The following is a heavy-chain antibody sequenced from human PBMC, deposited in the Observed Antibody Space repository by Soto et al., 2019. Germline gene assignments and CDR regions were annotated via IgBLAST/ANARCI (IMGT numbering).Heavy chain of an antibody. CDR3: ARLQYTVVTALDI. CDR2: IYHTVNT. Sequence: SETLSLTCRASGVSFGSHFWSWIRQAPGKGPEWVACIYHTVNTKYNPARKRRVSISLDTSKNQLSLQLSSVTAADTAVYYCARLQYTVVTALDIWGQGTMVTVPS. D-gene: IGHD2-15*01. V-gene: IGHV4-59*11. CDR1: GVSFGSHF. J-gene: IGHJ3*02.